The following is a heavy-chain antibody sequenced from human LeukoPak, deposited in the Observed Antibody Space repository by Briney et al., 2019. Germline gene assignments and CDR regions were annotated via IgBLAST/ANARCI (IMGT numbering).Heavy chain of an antibody. D-gene: IGHD6-19*01. Sequence: PLETLSLTCTVSGGSISGYYWSWIRQPPGKGLEWIGYIYYSGSTNYNPSLKSRVTISVDMSKNQFSLNLSSVTAADTAVYYCARGVVDNSGWYFDYWGREPWSPSPQ. CDR1: GGSISGYY. J-gene: IGHJ4*02. V-gene: IGHV4-59*01. CDR2: IYYSGST. CDR3: ARGVVDNSGWYFDY.